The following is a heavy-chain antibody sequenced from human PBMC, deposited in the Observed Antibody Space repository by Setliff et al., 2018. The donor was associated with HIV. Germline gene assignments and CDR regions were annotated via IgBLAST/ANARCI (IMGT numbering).Heavy chain of an antibody. CDR1: GGSFSDTA. V-gene: IGHV1-69*13. CDR2: IIPISGTS. J-gene: IGHJ4*02. CDR3: GRGNLVATRVYFFES. Sequence: SVKVSCKASGGSFSDTAITWVRQAPGQGLEWMGTIIPISGTSNYAQRLQARVTITADESTSTAYMELSSLISEDTAIYFCGRGNLVATRVYFFESWGQGTLVTVSS. D-gene: IGHD5-12*01.